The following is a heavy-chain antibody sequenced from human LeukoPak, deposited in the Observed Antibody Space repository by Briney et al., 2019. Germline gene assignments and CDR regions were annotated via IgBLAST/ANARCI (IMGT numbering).Heavy chain of an antibody. Sequence: GGSLRLSCAASGFTFRGYYMRWLRQASGKGLEGVSYVSNSGGAIYYADSVKGRFTISRDNAMNSLFLLMNTLRAEDTAVYYCARVRGSYSSDSWDQGTLVTVSS. D-gene: IGHD1-26*01. J-gene: IGHJ4*02. CDR2: VSNSGGAI. CDR3: ARVRGSYSSDS. V-gene: IGHV3-11*04. CDR1: GFTFRGYY.